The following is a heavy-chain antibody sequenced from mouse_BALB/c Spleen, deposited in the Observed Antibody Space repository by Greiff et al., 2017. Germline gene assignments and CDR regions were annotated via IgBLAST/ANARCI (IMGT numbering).Heavy chain of an antibody. CDR2: ISSGSSTI. Sequence: EVKLVESGGGLVQPGGSRKLSCAASGFTFSSFGMHWVRQAPEKGLEWVAYISSGSSTIYYADTVKGRFTISRDNPKNTLFLQMTSLRSEDTAMYYCARSLYYDYKFAYWGQGTLVTVSA. D-gene: IGHD2-4*01. CDR3: ARSLYYDYKFAY. J-gene: IGHJ3*01. CDR1: GFTFSSFG. V-gene: IGHV5-17*02.